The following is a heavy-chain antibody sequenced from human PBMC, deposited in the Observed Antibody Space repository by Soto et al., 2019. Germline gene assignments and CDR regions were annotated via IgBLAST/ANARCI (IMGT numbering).Heavy chain of an antibody. Sequence: QVQLVESGGGVVQPGRSLRLSCAASGFTFSHYAMHWVRQAPGKGLEWVALMSYDGSNDYDADSVKGRYTISRDNSKNTQYLQMNILRPEDTAVYYCAEDGCHDFDYWCQGTLGTVSS. CDR1: GFTFSHYA. J-gene: IGHJ4*02. CDR3: AEDGCHDFDY. CDR2: MSYDGSND. V-gene: IGHV3-30*18.